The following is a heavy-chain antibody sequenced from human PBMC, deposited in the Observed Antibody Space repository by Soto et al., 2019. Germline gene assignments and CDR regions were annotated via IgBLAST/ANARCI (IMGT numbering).Heavy chain of an antibody. CDR2: INAGNGNT. CDR3: ATRGYYYGSGSYRDYYYMDV. J-gene: IGHJ6*03. Sequence: QVQLVQSGAEVKKPGASVKVSCKASGYTFTSYAMHWVRQAPGQRLEWMGWINAGNGNTKYSQKFQGRVTITRDTSASTAYMELSSLRSEDTAVYYCATRGYYYGSGSYRDYYYMDVWGKGTTVTVSS. CDR1: GYTFTSYA. V-gene: IGHV1-3*01. D-gene: IGHD3-10*01.